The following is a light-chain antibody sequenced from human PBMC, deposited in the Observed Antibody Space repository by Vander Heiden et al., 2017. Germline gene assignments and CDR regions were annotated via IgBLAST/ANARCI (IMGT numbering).Light chain of an antibody. Sequence: IQMTQSPSSLSPSVGDRVTITCRASQSISSYLNWYQQKPGKAPKLLIYAASSLQSGVSPRFSGSGSGTDFTLTTSSLQPEDFATYYCQQSYSSPYTFGQGTKLEIK. J-gene: IGKJ2*01. V-gene: IGKV1-39*01. CDR3: QQSYSSPYT. CDR1: QSISSY. CDR2: AAS.